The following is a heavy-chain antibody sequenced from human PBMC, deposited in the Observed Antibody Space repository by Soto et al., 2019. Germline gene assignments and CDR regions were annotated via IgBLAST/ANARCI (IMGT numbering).Heavy chain of an antibody. J-gene: IGHJ5*02. CDR3: ARDTYSGYDFGL. D-gene: IGHD5-12*01. Sequence: LSLTCSVSGASVAGGSYYWSWVRQPPGKGLEWIGYIPSRGRPFYNPSLTSRGTISADTSKNQLSLQLTSVTAADTAVYYCARDTYSGYDFGLWGQGTLVTAPQ. V-gene: IGHV4-30-4*01. CDR1: GASVAGGSYY. CDR2: IPSRGRP.